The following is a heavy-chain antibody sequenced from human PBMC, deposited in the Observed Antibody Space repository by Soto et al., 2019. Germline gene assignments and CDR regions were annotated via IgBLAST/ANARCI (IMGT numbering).Heavy chain of an antibody. Sequence: EVQLLESGGGLVQPGGSLKLSCVGSGFTFSRHAITWVRQAPGKGLEWVSTLGAIGAFYADSVKGRFSISRDDSKNTVELEMSGLRAEDSAIYYCARDLTTHDYWGQGTVVTVSS. CDR2: LGAIGA. CDR1: GFTFSRHA. CDR3: ARDLTTHDY. V-gene: IGHV3-23*01. J-gene: IGHJ4*02.